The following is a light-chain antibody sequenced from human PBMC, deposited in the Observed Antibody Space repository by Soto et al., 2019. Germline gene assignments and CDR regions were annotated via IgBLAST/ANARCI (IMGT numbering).Light chain of an antibody. Sequence: ETMMTQSPDTLSVSLGERATLSCRASQSLRSSLAWYQQKPGQAPRLLIYDASTRATGIPARFSGSGSGTDFTLTISGLQSEGFATYYCQQYDTYWTFGQGTKVDIK. J-gene: IGKJ1*01. CDR2: DAS. CDR1: QSLRSS. V-gene: IGKV3-15*01. CDR3: QQYDTYWT.